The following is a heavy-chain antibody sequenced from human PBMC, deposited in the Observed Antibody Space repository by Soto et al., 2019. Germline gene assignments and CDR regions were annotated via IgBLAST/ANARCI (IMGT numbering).Heavy chain of an antibody. D-gene: IGHD3-22*01. J-gene: IGHJ6*02. V-gene: IGHV3-30-3*01. CDR1: GLTFSDHA. CDR2: IRFDGTYK. Sequence: GGSLRLSCAASGLTFSDHAMHWVRQAPGKGLEWVAVIRFDGTYKYYADSVKGRFIIPRNNSENTLHLQMKSLRVEDTGVYYCAREGGRMTMIARMDVWGQGTTVTVSS. CDR3: AREGGRMTMIARMDV.